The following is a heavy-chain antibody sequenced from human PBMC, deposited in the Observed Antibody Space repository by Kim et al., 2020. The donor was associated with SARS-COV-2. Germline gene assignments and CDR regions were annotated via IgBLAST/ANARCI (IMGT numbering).Heavy chain of an antibody. Sequence: GGSLRLSCAASGFTFSSYGMHWVRQAPGKGLEWVAVISYDGSNKYYADSVKGRFTISRDNSKNTLYLQMNSLRAEDTAVYYCAKDLRGLVNYYYYGMDVWGQGTTVTVSS. CDR2: ISYDGSNK. V-gene: IGHV3-30*18. J-gene: IGHJ6*02. CDR3: AKDLRGLVNYYYYGMDV. CDR1: GFTFSSYG. D-gene: IGHD3-10*01.